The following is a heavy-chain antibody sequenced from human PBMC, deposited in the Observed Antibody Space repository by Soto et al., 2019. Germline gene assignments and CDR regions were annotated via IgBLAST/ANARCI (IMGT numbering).Heavy chain of an antibody. Sequence: ASVKVSCKASGGTFSSYTISWVRQAPGQGLEWMGRIIPILGIANYAQKFQGRVTITADKSTSTAYMELSSLRSKDTAVYYCARFTDPNNYFFSSGYLYYYCTDVWGQGTSVTVSS. CDR3: ARFTDPNNYFFSSGYLYYYCTDV. J-gene: IGHJ6*02. D-gene: IGHD3-22*01. CDR1: GGTFSSYT. V-gene: IGHV1-69*02. CDR2: IIPILGIA.